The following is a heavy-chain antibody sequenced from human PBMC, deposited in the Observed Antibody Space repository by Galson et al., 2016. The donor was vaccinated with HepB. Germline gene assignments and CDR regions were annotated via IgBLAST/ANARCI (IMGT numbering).Heavy chain of an antibody. Sequence: SLRLSCAASGFTVSSNYMSWVRQAPGKGLEWVSVIYSGGSTYYADSVKGRFTISRDNSKNTLYLQMNSLRAEDTAVYYCARDSGSRPGSGGFGYWGRGTLVTVSS. J-gene: IGHJ4*02. CDR1: GFTVSSNY. CDR3: ARDSGSRPGSGGFGY. V-gene: IGHV3-53*01. D-gene: IGHD2-2*01. CDR2: IYSGGST.